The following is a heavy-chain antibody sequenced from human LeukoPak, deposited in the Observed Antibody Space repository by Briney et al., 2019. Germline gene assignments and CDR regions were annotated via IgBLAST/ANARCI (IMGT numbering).Heavy chain of an antibody. D-gene: IGHD6-19*01. CDR1: GGSISSYY. V-gene: IGHV4-59*01. Sequence: SETLSLTCTVSGGSISSYYWSWIRQPPGKGLEWIGYIYYSGRTNYNPSLKSRVTISVDTSKNQFSLKQSSVTAADTAVYYCAVHPGYSSGWTYFDYWGQGTLVTVSS. CDR3: AVHPGYSSGWTYFDY. J-gene: IGHJ4*02. CDR2: IYYSGRT.